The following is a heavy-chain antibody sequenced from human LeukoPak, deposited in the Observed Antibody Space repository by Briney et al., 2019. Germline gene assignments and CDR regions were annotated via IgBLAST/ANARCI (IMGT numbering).Heavy chain of an antibody. CDR2: FDPEDGET. CDR1: GYTLTELS. V-gene: IGHV1-24*01. J-gene: IGHJ6*02. Sequence: GASVKVSCKVSGYTLTELSMHWVRQAPGKGLEWMGGFDPEDGETIYAQKFQGRVTMTEDTSTDTAYMELSSLRSEDTAVYYCARGQLELRGDYYGMDVWGQGTTVTVSS. D-gene: IGHD1-7*01. CDR3: ARGQLELRGDYYGMDV.